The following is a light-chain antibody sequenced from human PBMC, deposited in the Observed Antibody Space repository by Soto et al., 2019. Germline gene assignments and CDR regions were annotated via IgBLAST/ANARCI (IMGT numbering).Light chain of an antibody. V-gene: IGKV3-15*01. CDR3: QNYNYWAPAT. CDR1: QNIRSN. Sequence: EIVMIQSAATRSVYAGERGTLSCRASQNIRSNVAWYQQRPGQAPRLLIFGASVRATGVPDRFSGSGSGTDFTLTINSLQSEDSAVYYCQNYNYWAPATFAGGTKVDIK. CDR2: GAS. J-gene: IGKJ4*01.